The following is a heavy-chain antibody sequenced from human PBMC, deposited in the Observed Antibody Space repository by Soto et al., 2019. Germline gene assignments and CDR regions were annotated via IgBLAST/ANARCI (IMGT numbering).Heavy chain of an antibody. Sequence: PSETLSLTCTVSGGSISSSSYYWGWIRQPPGKGLEWIGSIYYSGSTYYNPSLKSRVTISVDTSKNQFSLKLSSVTAADTAVYYCEREKNGDYFDYWGQGILVTVS. CDR2: IYYSGST. D-gene: IGHD4-17*01. CDR3: EREKNGDYFDY. CDR1: GGSISSSSYY. J-gene: IGHJ4*02. V-gene: IGHV4-39*02.